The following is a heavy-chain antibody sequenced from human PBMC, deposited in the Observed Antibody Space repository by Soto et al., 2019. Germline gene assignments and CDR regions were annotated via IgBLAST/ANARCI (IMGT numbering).Heavy chain of an antibody. Sequence: SETLSLTCTVSVGSVSNSNYYWCWIRHSPGKGLEWIGSVYYRGRSYSKSSVKSRVTISVDTSKNQFSLNLNSVTASDTAVYYCVSQRTSVLTQAYFDYWGPGALVTVSS. D-gene: IGHD2-8*01. CDR1: VGSVSNSNYY. V-gene: IGHV4-39*01. J-gene: IGHJ4*02. CDR3: VSQRTSVLTQAYFDY. CDR2: VYYRGRS.